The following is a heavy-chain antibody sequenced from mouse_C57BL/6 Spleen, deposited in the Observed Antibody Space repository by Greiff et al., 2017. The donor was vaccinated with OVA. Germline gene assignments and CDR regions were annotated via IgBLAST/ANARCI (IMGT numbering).Heavy chain of an antibody. V-gene: IGHV1-81*01. J-gene: IGHJ2*01. CDR3: ARGGTNWDPLDY. CDR1: GYTFTSYG. D-gene: IGHD4-1*01. Sequence: VQLQQSGAELARPGASVKLSCKASGYTFTSYGISWVKQRTGQGLEWIGEIYPRSGNTYYNEKFKGKATLTADKSSRTAYMELRSLTSEDSAVYFCARGGTNWDPLDYWGQGTTLTVSS. CDR2: IYPRSGNT.